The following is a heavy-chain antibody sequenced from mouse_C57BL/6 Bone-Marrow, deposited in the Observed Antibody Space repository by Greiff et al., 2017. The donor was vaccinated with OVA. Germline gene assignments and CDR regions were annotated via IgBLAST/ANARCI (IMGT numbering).Heavy chain of an antibody. CDR1: GFTFSDYY. CDR3: ARDGGYFDV. Sequence: EVKVVESEGGLVQPGSSMKLSCTASGFTFSDYYMAWVRQVPEKGLEWVANINYDGSSTYYLDSLKSRFIISRDNAKNILYLQMSSLKSEDTATYYCARDGGYFDVWGTGTTVTVSS. J-gene: IGHJ1*03. V-gene: IGHV5-16*01. CDR2: INYDGSST.